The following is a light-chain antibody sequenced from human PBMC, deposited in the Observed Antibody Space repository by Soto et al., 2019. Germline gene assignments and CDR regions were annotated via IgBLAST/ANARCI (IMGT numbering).Light chain of an antibody. CDR3: QQSYNIPPT. CDR1: QSISSW. J-gene: IGKJ5*01. V-gene: IGKV1-39*01. CDR2: AAT. Sequence: DIQMTQSPSTLSASLGDRVTITCRASQSISSWLAWYQQKAGMAPKLLIYAATTLQRGVPSRFSGSGSGTDFTLTITSLQPEDFAIYFCQQSYNIPPTFGQGTRLEIK.